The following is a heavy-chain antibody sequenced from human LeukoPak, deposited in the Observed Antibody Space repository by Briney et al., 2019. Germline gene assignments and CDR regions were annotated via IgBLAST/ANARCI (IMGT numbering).Heavy chain of an antibody. Sequence: GGSLRLSCAASGFTFSSYAMSWVRQAPGKGLEWVSAISGSGGSTYYADSVKGRFTISRDNAKNSLYLQMNSLRAEDTAVYYCARAQEQWLVLYYFDYWGQGTLVTVSS. CDR3: ARAQEQWLVLYYFDY. J-gene: IGHJ4*02. V-gene: IGHV3-23*01. CDR2: ISGSGGST. D-gene: IGHD6-19*01. CDR1: GFTFSSYA.